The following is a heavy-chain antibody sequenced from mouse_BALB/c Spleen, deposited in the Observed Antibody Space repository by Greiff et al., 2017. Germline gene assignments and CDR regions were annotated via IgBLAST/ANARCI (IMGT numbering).Heavy chain of an antibody. V-gene: IGHV1-69*02. J-gene: IGHJ2*01. D-gene: IGHD2-3*01. CDR3: ARLDGSLDY. CDR2: IDPSDSYT. CDR1: GYTFTSYW. Sequence: QVQLKQPGAELVKPGASVKLSCKASGYTFTSYWMHWVKQRPGQGLEWIGEIDPSDSYTNYNQKFKGKATLTVDKSSSTAYMQLSSLTSEDSAVYFCARLDGSLDYWGQGTTLTVSS.